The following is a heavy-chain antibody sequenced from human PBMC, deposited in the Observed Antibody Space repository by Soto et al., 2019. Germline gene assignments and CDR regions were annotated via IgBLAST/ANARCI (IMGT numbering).Heavy chain of an antibody. V-gene: IGHV1-8*01. D-gene: IGHD1-1*01. CDR2: MNPNSGNT. J-gene: IGHJ4*02. Sequence: QVQLVQSGAEVKKPGASVKVSCKASGYTFTSYDINWVRQATGQGLEWMGWMNPNSGNTNYAQKLQGRVTVTTDTSTSTAYMELRSLRSDDTAVYYCARGRYGDYWGQGALVTVSS. CDR3: ARGRYGDY. CDR1: GYTFTSYD.